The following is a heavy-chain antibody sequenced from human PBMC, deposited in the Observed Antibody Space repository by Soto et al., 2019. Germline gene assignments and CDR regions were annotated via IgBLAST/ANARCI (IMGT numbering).Heavy chain of an antibody. CDR1: GGSVSGGSYY. Sequence: SETLSLTCTVSGGSVSGGSYYWSWIRQPAGRGLEWIGYIYYSGSTNYNPSLKSRVTISVGTSKNQFSLKLSSVTAADTAVYYCARGGIAAAGETDYYYYYGTDVWGQGTTVTVS. J-gene: IGHJ6*02. V-gene: IGHV4-61*01. D-gene: IGHD6-13*01. CDR3: ARGGIAAAGETDYYYYYGTDV. CDR2: IYYSGST.